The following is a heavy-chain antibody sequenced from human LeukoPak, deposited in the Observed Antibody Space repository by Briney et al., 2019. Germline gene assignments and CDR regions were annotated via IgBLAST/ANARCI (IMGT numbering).Heavy chain of an antibody. J-gene: IGHJ1*01. V-gene: IGHV4-31*03. D-gene: IGHD3-22*01. CDR3: ARGYYYDTTGYVEYFQN. CDR1: GDSISSGTYY. CDR2: IYYSGIT. Sequence: SQALSLTCTVSGDSISSGTYYWTWIRQHPGKGLEWIGYIYYSGITYYNPSLKSRLTISVDTSKNQFSLKLSSVTAADAAVYYCARGYYYDTTGYVEYFQNWGQGTLVTVSS.